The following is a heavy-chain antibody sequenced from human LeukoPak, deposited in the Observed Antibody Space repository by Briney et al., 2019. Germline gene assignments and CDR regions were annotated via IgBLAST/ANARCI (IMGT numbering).Heavy chain of an antibody. CDR1: GFTFSSYA. J-gene: IGHJ4*02. V-gene: IGHV3-30*04. Sequence: GRSLRLSCAASGFTFSSYAMHWVRQAPGKGLEWVAVISYDGSNKYYADSVKGRFTISEDNSKNTLYLQMNSLRAEDTAVYYCAREMRPHYYDSSGPFDYWGQGTLVTVSS. CDR3: AREMRPHYYDSSGPFDY. D-gene: IGHD3-22*01. CDR2: ISYDGSNK.